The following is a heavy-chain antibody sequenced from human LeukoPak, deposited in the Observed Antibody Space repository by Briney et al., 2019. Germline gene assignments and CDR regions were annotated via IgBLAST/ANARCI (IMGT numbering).Heavy chain of an antibody. CDR2: ISSNGGST. CDR3: VKGLSYHYGSGIDAFDI. D-gene: IGHD3-10*01. V-gene: IGHV3-64D*09. J-gene: IGHJ3*02. Sequence: GGSLRLSCSASGFTFSSYAMHWVRQAPGKGLEYVSAISSNGGSTYYADSVKGRFAISRDNSKNTLYLQMSSLRAEDTAVYYCVKGLSYHYGSGIDAFDIWGQGTMVTVSS. CDR1: GFTFSSYA.